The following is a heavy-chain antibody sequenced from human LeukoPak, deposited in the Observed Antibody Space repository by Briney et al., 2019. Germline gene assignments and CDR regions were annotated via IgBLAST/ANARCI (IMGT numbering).Heavy chain of an antibody. CDR2: IYSGGST. CDR1: GFTVSSNY. V-gene: IGHV3-53*01. CDR3: ARACSGGNCYLAAFDF. D-gene: IGHD2-15*01. Sequence: GGSLRLSCAASGFTVSSNYMSWVRQAPGKGLEWVSVIYSGGSTYYADSVKGRFTISRDNSKNTLYLQMSSLRAEDTAVYYCARACSGGNCYLAAFDFWGQGTMVTVSS. J-gene: IGHJ3*01.